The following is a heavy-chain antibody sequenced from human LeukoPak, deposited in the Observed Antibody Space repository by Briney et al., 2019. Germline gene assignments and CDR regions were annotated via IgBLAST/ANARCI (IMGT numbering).Heavy chain of an antibody. CDR2: ISYDGSNK. CDR1: GFTFSSYG. V-gene: IGHV3-30*18. CDR3: AKKIFDY. Sequence: GGSLRLSCAASGFTFSSYGMHWVRQAPGKGLEWVAVISYDGSNKYYADSVKGRFTISRDNSKSTLYLQMNSLRAEDTAVYYCAKKIFDYWGQGTLVTVSS. J-gene: IGHJ4*02.